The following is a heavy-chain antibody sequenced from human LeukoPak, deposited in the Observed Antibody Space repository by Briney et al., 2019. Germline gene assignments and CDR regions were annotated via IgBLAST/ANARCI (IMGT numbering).Heavy chain of an antibody. J-gene: IGHJ4*02. CDR1: GFTFSNYG. CDR3: VKATRGNLWNGLPWDHSDK. Sequence: GGSLRLSCAASGFTFSNYGMHWVRQPPGKGLEWATFISDDGDNKHYADSVKGRLTASRDNSKSTLFLQMNSLRVEDTAVYYCVKATRGNLWNGLPWDHSDKWGQGTLVTVSS. V-gene: IGHV3-30*18. CDR2: ISDDGDNK. D-gene: IGHD3-3*01.